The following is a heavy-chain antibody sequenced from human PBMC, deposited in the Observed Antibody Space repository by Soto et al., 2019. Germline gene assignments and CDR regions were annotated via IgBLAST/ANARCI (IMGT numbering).Heavy chain of an antibody. CDR2: ISSSGSTI. CDR3: AISGGYDYWNDY. D-gene: IGHD5-12*01. Sequence: QVQLVESGGGLVKPGGSLRLSCAASGFTFSDYYMSWIRQAPGKGLEWVSYISSSGSTIYYADSVKGRFTISRDNAKDSLYLQMNSLRGVDTAVYYFAISGGYDYWNDYWGQGTLVTVSS. CDR1: GFTFSDYY. V-gene: IGHV3-11*01. J-gene: IGHJ4*02.